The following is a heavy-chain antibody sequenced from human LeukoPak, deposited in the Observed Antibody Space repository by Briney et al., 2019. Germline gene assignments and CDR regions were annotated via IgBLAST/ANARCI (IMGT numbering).Heavy chain of an antibody. CDR3: AREVTTGIASAGRVDY. CDR1: GGSISSYY. Sequence: SETLSPTCTVSGGSISSYYWSWIRQPAGKGLEWIGRIYTSGSTNYNPSLKSRVTMSVDTSKNQFSLKLSSVTAADAAVYYCAREVTTGIASAGRVDYWGQGTLVTVSS. CDR2: IYTSGST. V-gene: IGHV4-4*07. J-gene: IGHJ4*02. D-gene: IGHD6-13*01.